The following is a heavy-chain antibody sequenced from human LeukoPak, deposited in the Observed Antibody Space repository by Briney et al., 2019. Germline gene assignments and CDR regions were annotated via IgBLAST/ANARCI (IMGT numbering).Heavy chain of an antibody. CDR2: INAGSGNT. CDR3: AALWFGDRPHMDV. CDR1: GYTFTTYA. V-gene: IGHV1-3*01. D-gene: IGHD3-10*01. Sequence: ASVKVSCKASGYTFTTYAIHWVRQAPGQRLEWMGWINAGSGNTKYSQEFQGRVTITRDTSASTAYMEVSSLRSDDTAVYYCAALWFGDRPHMDVWGKGTTVTVSS. J-gene: IGHJ6*03.